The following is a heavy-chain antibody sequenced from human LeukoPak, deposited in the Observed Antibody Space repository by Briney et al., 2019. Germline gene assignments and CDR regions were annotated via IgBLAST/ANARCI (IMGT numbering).Heavy chain of an antibody. Sequence: PGGSLRLSCAASGFTFSSYAMSWVRQAPGKGLEWVSSVSGRASRPYYAASVQGRFTISRDNSKDTLYLEMNSLRAGDTAVYYCANQPGLYDNGWSTTYHFFGLDVWGQGTSVTVSS. V-gene: IGHV3-23*01. D-gene: IGHD6-19*01. CDR1: GFTFSSYA. CDR3: ANQPGLYDNGWSTTYHFFGLDV. J-gene: IGHJ6*02. CDR2: VSGRASRP.